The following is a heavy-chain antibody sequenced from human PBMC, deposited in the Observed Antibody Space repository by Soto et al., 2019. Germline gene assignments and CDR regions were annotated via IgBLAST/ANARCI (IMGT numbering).Heavy chain of an antibody. CDR3: AHKVGAMPLYYYYGMDV. V-gene: IGHV2-5*02. CDR1: GFSLSTSGVG. CDR2: IYWDDDK. J-gene: IGHJ6*02. D-gene: IGHD1-26*01. Sequence: QITLKESGPPLVKPTQTLTLTCTFSGFSLSTSGVGVGWIRQPPGKALEWLALIYWDDDKRYSPSLKSRLTITKDTSKNQVVLTMTNMDPVDTATYYCAHKVGAMPLYYYYGMDVWGQGTTVTVSS.